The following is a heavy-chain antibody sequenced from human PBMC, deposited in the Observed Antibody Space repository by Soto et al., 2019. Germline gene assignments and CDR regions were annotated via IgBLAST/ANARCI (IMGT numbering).Heavy chain of an antibody. D-gene: IGHD3-16*01. CDR2: ISVTGSDI. CDR3: ARGYDVVRVPVAIRVGYFDH. CDR1: GFTFSSHT. V-gene: IGHV3-21*01. Sequence: EVDLVESGGGLAKPGGALRLSCTDSGFTFSSHTMNWVRQAPGKGLEWVSSISVTGSDIYYGDSVMGRFTISRDNAKNSLYLQLNNLRVEDTAVYYCARGYDVVRVPVAIRVGYFDHWGQGTVVTVSS. J-gene: IGHJ4*02.